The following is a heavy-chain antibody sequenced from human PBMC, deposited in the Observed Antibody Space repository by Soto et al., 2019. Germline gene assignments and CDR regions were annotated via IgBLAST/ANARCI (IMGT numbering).Heavy chain of an antibody. V-gene: IGHV4-38-2*01. CDR3: ARSPSCGSSRGNWFDP. CDR1: GYSISSGYY. J-gene: IGHJ5*02. CDR2: IYHSGST. Sequence: PSETLSLTCAVSGYSISSGYYWAWIRQPPGKGLEWIGSIYHSGSTYYSPPLKSRVTISVDTSKNQFSLKLSSVTAADTAVYYCARSPSCGSSRGNWFDPWGQGTLVTVSS. D-gene: IGHD5-18*01.